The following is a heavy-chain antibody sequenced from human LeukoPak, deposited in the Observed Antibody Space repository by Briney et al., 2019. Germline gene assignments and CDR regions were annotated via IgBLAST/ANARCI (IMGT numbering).Heavy chain of an antibody. J-gene: IGHJ4*02. CDR1: GFTFSSYA. D-gene: IGHD2-15*01. Sequence: GGSLRLSCAASGFTFSSYAMHWVRQAPGKGLEYVSAISSNGGSTYYANSVKGRFTISRDNSKNTLYLQMGSLRADDTAVYYCARGGVGGRGVYFDFWGQGTLTTVSS. CDR3: ARGGVGGRGVYFDF. V-gene: IGHV3-64*01. CDR2: ISSNGGST.